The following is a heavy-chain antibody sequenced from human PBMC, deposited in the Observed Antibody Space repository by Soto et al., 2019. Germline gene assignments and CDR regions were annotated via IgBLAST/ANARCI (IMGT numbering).Heavy chain of an antibody. Sequence: VQLVESGGGLVKPGGSLRLSCAASGFTFSSYSMNWVRQAPGKGLEWVSSISSSSSYIYYADSVKGRFTISRDNAKNSLYLQMNSLRAEDTAVYYCARDWGDYYDSSGYYYPPYYFDYWGQGTLVTVSS. CDR1: GFTFSSYS. CDR2: ISSSSSYI. D-gene: IGHD3-22*01. CDR3: ARDWGDYYDSSGYYYPPYYFDY. J-gene: IGHJ4*02. V-gene: IGHV3-21*01.